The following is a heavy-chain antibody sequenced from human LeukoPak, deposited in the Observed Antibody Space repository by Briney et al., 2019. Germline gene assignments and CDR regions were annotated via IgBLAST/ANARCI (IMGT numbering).Heavy chain of an antibody. CDR3: AKQSYGSGSYYTYDY. D-gene: IGHD3-10*01. J-gene: IGHJ4*02. Sequence: PGGSLRLSCAASGFTFSSYAMSWVRQAPGKGLEWVSAVSGSGGFTYYADSVKGRFTISRDNSKNTLYLQMNSLRAEDTAVYYCAKQSYGSGSYYTYDYWGQGTLVTVSS. CDR2: VSGSGGFT. CDR1: GFTFSSYA. V-gene: IGHV3-23*01.